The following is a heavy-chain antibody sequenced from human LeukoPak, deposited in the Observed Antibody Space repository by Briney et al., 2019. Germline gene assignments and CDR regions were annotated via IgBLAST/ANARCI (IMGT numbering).Heavy chain of an antibody. CDR2: INHSGST. V-gene: IGHV4-34*01. CDR1: GRSFSGYY. J-gene: IGHJ4*02. D-gene: IGHD6-13*01. CDR3: ASSSSWSFDY. Sequence: ASETLSLTCAVYGRSFSGYYWSWIRQPPGKGLEWIGEINHSGSTNYNPSLKSRVTISLDTSKNQFSLKLSSVTAADTAVYYCASSSSWSFDYWGQGTLVTVSS.